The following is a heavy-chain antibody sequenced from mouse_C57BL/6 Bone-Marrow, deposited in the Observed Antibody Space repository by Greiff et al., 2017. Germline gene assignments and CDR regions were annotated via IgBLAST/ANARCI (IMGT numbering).Heavy chain of an antibody. CDR3: AREGRRGSSYSAWFAY. V-gene: IGHV1-81*01. D-gene: IGHD1-1*01. J-gene: IGHJ3*01. CDR1: GYTFTSYG. Sequence: QVQLQQSGAELARPGASVKLSCKASGYTFTSYGISWVKQRTGQGLEWIGEIYPRSGNTYYNEKFKGKATLTADKSSSTAYMELRSLTSEDSAVYCCAREGRRGSSYSAWFAYWGQGTLVTVSA. CDR2: IYPRSGNT.